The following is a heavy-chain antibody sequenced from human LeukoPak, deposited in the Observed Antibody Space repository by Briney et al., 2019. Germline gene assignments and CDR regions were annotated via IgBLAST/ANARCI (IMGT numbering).Heavy chain of an antibody. CDR1: GGSISSSSYC. CDR2: IYYSGST. Sequence: PSETLSLTCTVSGGSISSSSYCWGWIRQPPGKGLEWIGSIYYSGSTYYNPSLKSRVTISVDTSKNQFSLKLSSVTAADTAVYYCASDYFGARLGYLQHWGQGTLVTVSS. D-gene: IGHD2/OR15-2a*01. V-gene: IGHV4-39*01. CDR3: ASDYFGARLGYLQH. J-gene: IGHJ1*01.